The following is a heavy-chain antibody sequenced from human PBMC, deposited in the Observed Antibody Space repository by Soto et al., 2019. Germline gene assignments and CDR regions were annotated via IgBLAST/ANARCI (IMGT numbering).Heavy chain of an antibody. D-gene: IGHD1-20*01. V-gene: IGHV3-30*18. J-gene: IGHJ6*02. CDR2: ISYDGSKK. Sequence: PGRSLRLSCEASGFTFSSYAMPWVRQAPVKVLEWVAVISYDGSKKYYSNSVRGRFTISRDDSKNTLYVQLNSLRSEDTAVYYCAKGTDNWNDPPGNYVYYTMDVWGQGTTVTVSS. CDR1: GFTFSSYA. CDR3: AKGTDNWNDPPGNYVYYTMDV.